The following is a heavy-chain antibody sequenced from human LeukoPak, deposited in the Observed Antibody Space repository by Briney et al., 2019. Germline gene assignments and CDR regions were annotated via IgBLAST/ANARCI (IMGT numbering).Heavy chain of an antibody. J-gene: IGHJ4*02. CDR1: GGSISSYY. Sequence: SETLSLTCTVSGGSISSYYWSWIRQPPGKGLEWIGYIYYSGSTNYNPSLKSRVTISVDTSKNQFSLKLRSVTAADTAVYYCARARAIRAFDYSGQGTLVTVSS. CDR2: IYYSGST. CDR3: ARARAIRAFDY. V-gene: IGHV4-59*01. D-gene: IGHD2-21*01.